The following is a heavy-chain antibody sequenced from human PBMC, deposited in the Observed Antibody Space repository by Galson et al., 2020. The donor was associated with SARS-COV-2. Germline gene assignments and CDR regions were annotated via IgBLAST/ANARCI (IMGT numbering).Heavy chain of an antibody. CDR2: MYHSGST. CDR3: AREGAGAMYESDY. J-gene: IGHJ4*02. CDR1: GYSISSGYY. Sequence: SETLSLTCNVSGYSISSGYYWGWIRQPPGKGLVWIASMYHSGSTYYNPSLKSRITMSVDTSKNQFSLKMTSVTAADTAVYYCAREGAGAMYESDYWGRGTLVTVSS. V-gene: IGHV4-38-2*02. D-gene: IGHD2-2*01.